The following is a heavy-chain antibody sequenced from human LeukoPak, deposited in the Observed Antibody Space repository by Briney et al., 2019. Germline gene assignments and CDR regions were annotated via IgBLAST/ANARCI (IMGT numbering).Heavy chain of an antibody. D-gene: IGHD3-22*01. J-gene: IGHJ3*02. CDR1: GGSFSGYY. Sequence: SETLSLTCAVYGGSFSGYYWSWIRQPPGKGLEWIGEINHSGSTNYNPSLKSRVTISVDTSKNQFSLKLSSVTAADTAVYYCARGPLYYYDSSGYYYLGAFDIWGQGTMVTVSS. V-gene: IGHV4-34*01. CDR2: INHSGST. CDR3: ARGPLYYYDSSGYYYLGAFDI.